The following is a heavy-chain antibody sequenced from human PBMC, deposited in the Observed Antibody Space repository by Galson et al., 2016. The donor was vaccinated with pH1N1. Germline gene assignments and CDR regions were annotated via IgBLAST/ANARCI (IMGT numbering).Heavy chain of an antibody. D-gene: IGHD3-10*01. Sequence: SVKVSCKASGYTFIVHYIHWARQAPGHGLEWMGWINPNSGGTNYAQNFQGRVTLTRDTSINPAYMELSSLPSDDTAVYYCATGSGNSWFDPWGQGTLVTVSS. CDR3: ATGSGNSWFDP. V-gene: IGHV1-2*02. CDR2: INPNSGGT. CDR1: GYTFIVHY. J-gene: IGHJ5*02.